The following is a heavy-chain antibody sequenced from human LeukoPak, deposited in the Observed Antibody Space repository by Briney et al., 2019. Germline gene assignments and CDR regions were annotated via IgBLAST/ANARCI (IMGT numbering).Heavy chain of an antibody. CDR2: TSGDGITT. CDR3: ARDHVYGGADY. D-gene: IGHD5/OR15-5a*01. Sequence: GALRLSCAAPGFTFHNYAIHWVRQAPGKGRDWVSLTSGDGITTYFADSVKGRFTISRDNSKSSLFLQMNSLRTEDTALYYCARDHVYGGADYWGQGTLVTVSS. J-gene: IGHJ4*02. CDR1: GFTFHNYA. V-gene: IGHV3-43*02.